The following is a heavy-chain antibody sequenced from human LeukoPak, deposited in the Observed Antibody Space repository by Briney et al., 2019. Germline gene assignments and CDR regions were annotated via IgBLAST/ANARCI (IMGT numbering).Heavy chain of an antibody. CDR1: GFTFSSYS. J-gene: IGHJ6*03. D-gene: IGHD6-6*01. CDR2: INSDGSST. CDR3: ARGDSSSSSYYYYYMDV. Sequence: PGGSLRLSCAASGFTFSSYSMMWVRQAPGKGLVWVSRINSDGSSTSYADSVKGRFTISRDNAKNTLYLQMNSLRAEDTAVYYRARGDSSSSSYYYYYMDVWGKGTTVTVSS. V-gene: IGHV3-74*01.